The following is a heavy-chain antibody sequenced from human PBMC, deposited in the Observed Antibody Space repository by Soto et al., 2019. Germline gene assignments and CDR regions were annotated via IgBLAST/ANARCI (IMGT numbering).Heavy chain of an antibody. CDR3: AKAHQDFWSGYLPSSY. J-gene: IGHJ4*02. Sequence: GGSLRLSCAASGFTFSRYGMHWVRQAPGKGLEWVAVISYDGSNKYYADSVKGRFTISRDNSKNTLYLQMNSLRAEDTAVYYCAKAHQDFWSGYLPSSYWGQGTL. CDR1: GFTFSRYG. V-gene: IGHV3-30*18. CDR2: ISYDGSNK. D-gene: IGHD3-3*01.